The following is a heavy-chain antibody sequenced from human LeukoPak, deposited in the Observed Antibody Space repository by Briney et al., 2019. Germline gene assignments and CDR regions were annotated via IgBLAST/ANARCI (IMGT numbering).Heavy chain of an antibody. V-gene: IGHV3-23*01. CDR1: GFTLSSYA. D-gene: IGHD3-10*01. CDR3: AKYTSGTYYRGLDQ. Sequence: GGSLRLSCAASGFTLSSYAMSWVRQAPGKGLDWVSTIIGTAGNTYYADSVKGRFTISRDDSKNTVYLQMNSLRAEDTAVYSCAKYTSGTYYRGLDQWGQGTLVTVSS. J-gene: IGHJ4*02. CDR2: IIGTAGNT.